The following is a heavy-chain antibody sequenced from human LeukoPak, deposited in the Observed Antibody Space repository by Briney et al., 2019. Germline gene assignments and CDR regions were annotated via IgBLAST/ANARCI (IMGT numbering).Heavy chain of an antibody. V-gene: IGHV1-8*01. CDR3: ARAAAVAGTGFDP. J-gene: IGHJ5*02. CDR2: MNPNSGNT. CDR1: GYTFTSYD. D-gene: IGHD6-19*01. Sequence: GASVKVSCKASGYTFTSYDINWVRQATGQGLEWMGWMNPNSGNTGYAQKFQGRVTRTRNTSISTAYMELSSLRSEDTAVYYCARAAAVAGTGFDPWGQGTLVTVSS.